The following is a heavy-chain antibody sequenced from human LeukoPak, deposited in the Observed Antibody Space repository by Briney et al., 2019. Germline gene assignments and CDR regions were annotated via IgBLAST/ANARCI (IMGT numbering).Heavy chain of an antibody. J-gene: IGHJ4*02. CDR3: ASHYYDSSGYLDY. CDR1: GYTFTGYY. Sequence: ASVKVSCKASGYTFTGYYMHWVRQAPGQGLEWMGWINPNSGDTNYAQKLQGRVTMTTDTSTSTAYMELRSLRSDDTAVYYCASHYYDSSGYLDYWGQGTLVTVSS. CDR2: INPNSGDT. D-gene: IGHD3-22*01. V-gene: IGHV1-2*02.